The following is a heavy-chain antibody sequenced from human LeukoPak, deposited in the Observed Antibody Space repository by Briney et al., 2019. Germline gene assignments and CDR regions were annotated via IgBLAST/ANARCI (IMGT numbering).Heavy chain of an antibody. Sequence: PSETLSLTCTVSGGSISSGSYYWSWIRQPAGKGLEWIGRIYTSGSTNYNPSLKSRVTISVDTSKNQFSLKLSSVTAADTAVYYCARDRGGYKVFDYWGQGTLVTVSS. CDR3: ARDRGGYKVFDY. V-gene: IGHV4-61*02. CDR2: IYTSGST. D-gene: IGHD5-24*01. J-gene: IGHJ4*02. CDR1: GGSISSGSYY.